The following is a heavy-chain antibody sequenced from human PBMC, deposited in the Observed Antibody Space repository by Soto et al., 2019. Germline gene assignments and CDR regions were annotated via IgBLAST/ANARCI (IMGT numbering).Heavy chain of an antibody. J-gene: IGHJ5*02. Sequence: GESLKISCKGSGYSFTSYWIGWVRQMPGKGLEWMGIIYPGDSDTRYSPSFQGQVTISADKSISTAYLQWSSLKASDTAMYYCARRRGQWLPKDQNWFDPWGQGTLVTVSS. CDR2: IYPGDSDT. D-gene: IGHD6-19*01. V-gene: IGHV5-51*01. CDR3: ARRRGQWLPKDQNWFDP. CDR1: GYSFTSYW.